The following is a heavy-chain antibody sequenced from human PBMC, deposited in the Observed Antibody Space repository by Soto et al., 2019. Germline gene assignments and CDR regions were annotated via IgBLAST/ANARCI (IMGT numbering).Heavy chain of an antibody. Sequence: QVQLVESGGGVVQPGRSVRLSCAASGFTFSSYAMHWVRQAPGKGLEWVALISSDGSNQFYADSVKGRLIISRDNSKNTLFLQLNSLRAEDTALYYCAKDISTSDGVFDYWGQGTLVTVSS. CDR1: GFTFSSYA. J-gene: IGHJ4*02. CDR2: ISSDGSNQ. V-gene: IGHV3-30*18. CDR3: AKDISTSDGVFDY. D-gene: IGHD1-20*01.